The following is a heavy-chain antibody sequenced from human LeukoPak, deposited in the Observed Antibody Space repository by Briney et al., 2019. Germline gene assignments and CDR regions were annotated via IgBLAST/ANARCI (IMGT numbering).Heavy chain of an antibody. V-gene: IGHV3-30*04. J-gene: IGHJ4*02. D-gene: IGHD1-14*01. CDR3: AKEPGH. CDR2: ISFDGKNK. CDR1: GFFFSSHG. Sequence: PGGSLRLSCATSGFFFSSHGLHWVRQAPGQGLEWLAVISFDGKNKFYADSVKGRFTISRDNSKNTLYLQMNSLRVEDTAVYYCAKEPGHWGQGTLVTVPS.